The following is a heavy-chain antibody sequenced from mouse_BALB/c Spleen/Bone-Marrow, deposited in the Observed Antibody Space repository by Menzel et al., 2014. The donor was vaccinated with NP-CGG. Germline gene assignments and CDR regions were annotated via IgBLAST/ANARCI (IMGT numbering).Heavy chain of an antibody. J-gene: IGHJ2*01. CDR2: INPDSSTI. V-gene: IGHV4-1*02. CDR3: ARQGYYGRSDY. D-gene: IGHD1-1*01. CDR1: GFDFSRYW. Sequence: EVKLMESGGGLVQPGGSLKLSCAASGFDFSRYWMSWVRQAPGKRLEWIGEINPDSSTINYTPSLKDKFIISRDNAKNTLDLQMSKVRSEDTALYYCARQGYYGRSDYWGQGTTLTVSS.